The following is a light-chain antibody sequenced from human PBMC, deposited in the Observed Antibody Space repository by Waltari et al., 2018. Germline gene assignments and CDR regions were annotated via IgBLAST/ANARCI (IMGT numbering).Light chain of an antibody. CDR3: QQYYNWPLT. Sequence: EIVMTQSPATLSVSPGERATLSCRASQSVSSYLAWYQQKPGQAPRLLIYGASTRATDIPARFSGSGSGTEFTLTISSLQSEDFAVYYCQQYYNWPLTFGGGTKVEIK. J-gene: IGKJ4*01. CDR2: GAS. V-gene: IGKV3-15*01. CDR1: QSVSSY.